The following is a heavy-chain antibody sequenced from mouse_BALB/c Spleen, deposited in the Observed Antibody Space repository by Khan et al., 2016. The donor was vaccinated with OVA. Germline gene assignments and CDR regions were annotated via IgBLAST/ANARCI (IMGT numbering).Heavy chain of an antibody. CDR2: IWAGGST. J-gene: IGHJ3*01. CDR1: GFSLTTYG. D-gene: IGHD1-1*01. V-gene: IGHV2-9*02. Sequence: QVQLKESGPGLVAPSQSLSITCTVSGFSLTTYGVHWVRQTPGKGLEWLGVIWAGGSTNYNSALMSRLSISTDNTKSHAYVKMNSLKTDDTATYYSANSYYYVAWFAYWCKGTLVTVSA. CDR3: ANSYYYVAWFAY.